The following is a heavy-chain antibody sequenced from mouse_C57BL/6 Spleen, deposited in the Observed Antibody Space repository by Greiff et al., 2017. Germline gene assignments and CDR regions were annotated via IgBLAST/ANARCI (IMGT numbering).Heavy chain of an antibody. CDR1: GYTFTSYG. J-gene: IGHJ3*01. CDR3: ARRSNSIAY. D-gene: IGHD2-5*01. CDR2: IYPRSGNT. V-gene: IGHV1-81*01. Sequence: VQLQQSGAELARPGASVKLSCKASGYTFTSYGISWVKQRTGQGLEWIGEIYPRSGNTYYNEKFKGKATLTADKSSSTAYMELRSLTSEDSAVYFCARRSNSIAYWGQGTLVTVSA.